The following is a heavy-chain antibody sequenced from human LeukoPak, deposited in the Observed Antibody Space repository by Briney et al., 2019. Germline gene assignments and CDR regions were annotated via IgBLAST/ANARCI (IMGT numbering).Heavy chain of an antibody. V-gene: IGHV3-66*01. CDR1: GFTVSSNY. Sequence: GGSLRLSCAASGFTVSSNYMSWVRQAQGKGLEWVSVIYSGGSTYYADSVKGRFTISRDNSKNTLYLQMNSLRAEDTAVYYCASEGYGDYGDAFDIWGQGTMVTVSS. J-gene: IGHJ3*02. CDR3: ASEGYGDYGDAFDI. CDR2: IYSGGST. D-gene: IGHD4-17*01.